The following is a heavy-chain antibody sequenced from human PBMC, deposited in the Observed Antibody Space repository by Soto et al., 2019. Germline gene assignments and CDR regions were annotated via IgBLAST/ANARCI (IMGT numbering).Heavy chain of an antibody. CDR1: GGSISSYY. CDR3: AREETTGYSSGYSD. V-gene: IGHV4-59*01. Sequence: SETLSLTCTVSGGSISSYYWSWIRQPPGKGLEWIGYIYYSGSTNYNPPLKSRVTISVDTSKNQFSLKLSSVTAADTAVYYCAREETTGYSSGYSDSGQGTLVTVSS. J-gene: IGHJ4*02. CDR2: IYYSGST. D-gene: IGHD3-22*01.